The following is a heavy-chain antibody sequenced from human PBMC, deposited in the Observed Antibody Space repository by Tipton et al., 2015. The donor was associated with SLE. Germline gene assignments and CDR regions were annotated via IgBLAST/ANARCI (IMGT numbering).Heavy chain of an antibody. CDR3: AKGPYDSSGYFVH. CDR2: IRYDGSNK. D-gene: IGHD3-22*01. CDR1: GFTFSSYG. V-gene: IGHV3-30*02. J-gene: IGHJ4*02. Sequence: GSLRLSCAASGFTFSSYGMHWVRQAPGKGLEWVAFIRYDGSNKYYADSVKGRFTISRDNSKNTLYLQMNSLRAEDTAVYYCAKGPYDSSGYFVHWGQGTLVTVSS.